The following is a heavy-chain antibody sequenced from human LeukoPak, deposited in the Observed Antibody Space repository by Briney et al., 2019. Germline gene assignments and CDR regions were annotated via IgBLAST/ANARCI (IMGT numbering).Heavy chain of an antibody. CDR2: IYSSGST. D-gene: IGHD3-3*01. V-gene: IGHV4-30-4*08. CDR1: GGSINSGDYY. Sequence: PSQTLSLTCTVSGGSINSGDYYWSWIRQPPGKGLEWIGYIYSSGSTYYNPSLKSRVTISVDTSKNQFSLRLSSVTAADTAVYYCARCNNDFWSGYPSLYFDYWGQGTLVTVSS. J-gene: IGHJ4*02. CDR3: ARCNNDFWSGYPSLYFDY.